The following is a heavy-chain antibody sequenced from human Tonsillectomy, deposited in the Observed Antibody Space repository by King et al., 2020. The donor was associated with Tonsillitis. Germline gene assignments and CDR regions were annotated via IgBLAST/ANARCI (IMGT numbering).Heavy chain of an antibody. CDR3: ARTGEPYFDS. CDR2: IYWDDTE. J-gene: IGHJ4*02. D-gene: IGHD7-27*01. V-gene: IGHV2-5*02. CDR1: GLSVTTGGVG. Sequence: TLKESGPTLVKPTQTLTLTCTVSGLSVTTGGVGVGWIRQPPGKALEWLALIYWDDTEYYRPSLKNRLNITKDNSKNPVVLTMTNMDPVDTATYYCARTGEPYFDSWGQGTLVIVSS.